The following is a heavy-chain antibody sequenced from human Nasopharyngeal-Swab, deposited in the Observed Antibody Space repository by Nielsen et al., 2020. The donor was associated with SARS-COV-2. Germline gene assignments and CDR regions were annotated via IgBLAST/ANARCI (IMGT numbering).Heavy chain of an antibody. CDR3: ARDRRDSSGTHNWFDP. CDR2: INPSGGST. J-gene: IGHJ5*02. Sequence: ASVKVSCKASGYTFTSYGISWVRQAPGQGLEWMGIINPSGGSTSYAQKFQGRVTMTRDTSTSTVYMELSSLRSEDTAVYYCARDRRDSSGTHNWFDPWGQGTLVTVSS. CDR1: GYTFTSYG. D-gene: IGHD6-19*01. V-gene: IGHV1-46*01.